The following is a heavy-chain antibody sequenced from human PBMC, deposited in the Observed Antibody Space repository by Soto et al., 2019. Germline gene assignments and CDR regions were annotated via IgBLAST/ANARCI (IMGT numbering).Heavy chain of an antibody. CDR1: GFTFSSYA. V-gene: IGHV3-23*01. CDR3: ARNCTGDSYTNFDY. CDR2: ISGSRGTT. Sequence: EVQLLESGGGLVQPGGSLRLSCAASGFTFSSYAMSWVRQAPGTGLEWVSAISGSRGTTYYRDSVRGRFTVSSDNSRDTLYLQMTSLRADDTALYYCARNCTGDSYTNFDYWGQGTLVTVSS. J-gene: IGHJ4*02. D-gene: IGHD2-8*02.